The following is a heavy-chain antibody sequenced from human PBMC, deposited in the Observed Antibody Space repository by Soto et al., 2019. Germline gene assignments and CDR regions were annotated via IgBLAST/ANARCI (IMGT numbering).Heavy chain of an antibody. CDR3: ARARGWFDY. CDR1: GGSFSGYY. CDR2: INHSGST. V-gene: IGHV4-34*01. D-gene: IGHD6-19*01. J-gene: IGHJ4*02. Sequence: PSETLSLTCAVCGGSFSGYYWSWIRQPPGKGLEWIGEINHSGSTNYNPSLKSRVTISVDTSKNQFSLKLSSVTAADTAVYYCARARGWFDYWGQGALVTVSS.